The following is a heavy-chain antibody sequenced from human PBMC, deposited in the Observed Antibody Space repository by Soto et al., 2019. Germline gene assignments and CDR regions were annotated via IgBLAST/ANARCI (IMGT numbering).Heavy chain of an antibody. D-gene: IGHD2-2*01. Sequence: GGSLRLSCTASGFTFGDYAMSWFRQAPGKGLEWVGFIRSKANGGTTEYAASVKGRFTISRDDSKSIAYLQMNSLKTEDTAVYYCTRGYCSSTSCYVFDYWGQGTLVTVSS. CDR2: IRSKANGGTT. CDR3: TRGYCSSTSCYVFDY. CDR1: GFTFGDYA. J-gene: IGHJ4*02. V-gene: IGHV3-49*03.